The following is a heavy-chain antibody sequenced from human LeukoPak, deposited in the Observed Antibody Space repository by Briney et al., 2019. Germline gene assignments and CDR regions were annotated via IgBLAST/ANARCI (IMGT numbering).Heavy chain of an antibody. CDR1: GVSINSYY. J-gene: IGHJ4*02. Sequence: SETLSLTCTVSGVSINSYYWSWIRQPPGKGLEWIGYIYYSGSTNYNPSLKSRVTISVDTSKNQFSLNLRSVTAADTAVFYCASQWPLDYWGQGTLVTVSS. CDR3: ASQWPLDY. CDR2: IYYSGST. D-gene: IGHD5-12*01. V-gene: IGHV4-59*08.